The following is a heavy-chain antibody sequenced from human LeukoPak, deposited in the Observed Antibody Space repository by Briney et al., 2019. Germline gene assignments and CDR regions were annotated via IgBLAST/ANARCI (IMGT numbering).Heavy chain of an antibody. Sequence: GGSLRLSCAASGFTFSSYSMNWVRQAPGKGLEWVSSISSSSSYIYYADSVKGRFTISRDNAKNSLYLQMNSLRAEDTAVYYCAKRLTSGWYYFDYWGQGTLVTVSS. V-gene: IGHV3-21*04. D-gene: IGHD6-19*01. CDR2: ISSSSSYI. CDR3: AKRLTSGWYYFDY. CDR1: GFTFSSYS. J-gene: IGHJ4*02.